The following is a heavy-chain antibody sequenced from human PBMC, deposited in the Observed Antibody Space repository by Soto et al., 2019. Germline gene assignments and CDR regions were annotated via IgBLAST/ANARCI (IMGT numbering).Heavy chain of an antibody. D-gene: IGHD6-19*01. V-gene: IGHV3-53*02. J-gene: IGHJ4*02. CDR2: IYSGGST. CDR1: GFTVSSDY. CDR3: ARSSYGWHYFDN. Sequence: EAQLVETGGGLIQPGASLRLSCAASGFTVSSDYMSWVRQAPGKGLEWVSIIYSGGSTSFAGSVKGRFTISRDNSKNTVYLQMNSLRAEDTAVYYCARSSYGWHYFDNWGQGTLVTVSS.